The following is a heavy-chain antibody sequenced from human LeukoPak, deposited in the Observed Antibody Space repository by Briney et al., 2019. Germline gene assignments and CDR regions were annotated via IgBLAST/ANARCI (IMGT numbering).Heavy chain of an antibody. Sequence: SGPTLVNPTQTRTLTCTFSGFSLSTSGVGVGWIRQPPGKALQWLALSYWDDEKYYSPSLKSRLSISRDTSRNQVVLTMTNMDPLDTATYFCAHSYYFGSRSYYNVWFAPWGLGTLVTVSS. CDR2: SYWDDEK. V-gene: IGHV2-5*02. CDR1: GFSLSTSGVG. J-gene: IGHJ5*02. D-gene: IGHD3-10*01. CDR3: AHSYYFGSRSYYNVWFAP.